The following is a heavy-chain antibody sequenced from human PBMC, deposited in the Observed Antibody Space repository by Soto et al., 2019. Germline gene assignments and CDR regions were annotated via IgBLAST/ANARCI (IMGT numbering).Heavy chain of an antibody. CDR1: GFTFDDYA. CDR2: LSWNSGSI. CDR3: VKDQGSSTWALES. J-gene: IGHJ4*02. D-gene: IGHD6-13*01. Sequence: GGSLRLSCAASGFTFDDYAMHWVRQAPGKGLEWVSGLSWNSGSIGYADSVKGRFTISRDNAKNSLYLQMNSLRAEDTALYYCVKDQGSSTWALESRGQGTLVTVSS. V-gene: IGHV3-9*01.